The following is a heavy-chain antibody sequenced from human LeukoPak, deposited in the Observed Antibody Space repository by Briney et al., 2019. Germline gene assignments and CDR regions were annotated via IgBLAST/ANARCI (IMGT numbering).Heavy chain of an antibody. CDR3: AKDRGRPFDY. Sequence: GGSLRLSCEGVGFTFSDYNMNWVRQAPGKGLEWVSAISGSGGSTYYADSVKGRFTISRDNSKNTLYLQMNSLRAEDTAVYYCAKDRGRPFDYWGQGTLVTVSS. V-gene: IGHV3-23*01. CDR1: GFTFSDYN. D-gene: IGHD3-10*01. CDR2: ISGSGGST. J-gene: IGHJ4*02.